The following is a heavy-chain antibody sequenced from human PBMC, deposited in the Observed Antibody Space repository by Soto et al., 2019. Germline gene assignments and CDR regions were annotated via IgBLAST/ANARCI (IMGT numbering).Heavy chain of an antibody. Sequence: QVQLVESGGGVVQPGRSLRLSCAASGFTFSSYGMHWVRQAPGKGLEWVAVISYDGSNKYYADSVKGRFTISRDNSKNTLYLQMNSLRAEDTAVYYCAKVMWGYDWCAFDIWGQGTMVTVSS. D-gene: IGHD5-12*01. CDR3: AKVMWGYDWCAFDI. V-gene: IGHV3-30*18. CDR2: ISYDGSNK. CDR1: GFTFSSYG. J-gene: IGHJ3*02.